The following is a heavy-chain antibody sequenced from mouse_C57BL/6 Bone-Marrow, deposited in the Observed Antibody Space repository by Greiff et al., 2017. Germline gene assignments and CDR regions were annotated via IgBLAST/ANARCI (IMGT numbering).Heavy chain of an antibody. J-gene: IGHJ3*01. D-gene: IGHD2-4*01. CDR2: IYPGDGDT. V-gene: IGHV1-80*01. CDR1: GYAFSSYW. Sequence: QVQLQQSGAELVKPGASVKISCKASGYAFSSYWMNWVKQRPGKGLEWIGQIYPGDGDTNYNGKFKGKATLTADKSSSTAYMQRSSLTSEDSAVYFCASGRLRRRFAYWGQGTLVTVSA. CDR3: ASGRLRRRFAY.